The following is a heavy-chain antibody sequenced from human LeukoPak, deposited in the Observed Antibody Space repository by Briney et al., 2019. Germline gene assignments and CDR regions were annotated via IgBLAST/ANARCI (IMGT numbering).Heavy chain of an antibody. J-gene: IGHJ5*02. CDR2: INPNSGGT. Sequence: ASVKVSCKASGYTFTGYYMHWVRQAPGQGLEWMGWINPNSGGTNYAQKFQGRVTMTRDTSISTAFMELRRLRSDDSAVYYCAREDIVVVPTVLEWEISFYPWGQGTLVTVSS. D-gene: IGHD2-2*01. CDR1: GYTFTGYY. V-gene: IGHV1-2*02. CDR3: AREDIVVVPTVLEWEISFYP.